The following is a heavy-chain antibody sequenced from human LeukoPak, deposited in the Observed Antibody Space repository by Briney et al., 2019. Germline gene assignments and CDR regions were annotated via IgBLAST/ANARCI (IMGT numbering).Heavy chain of an antibody. CDR3: ARDIIVVVPAARNHDAFDI. D-gene: IGHD2-2*01. J-gene: IGHJ3*02. Sequence: GGSLRLSCAASGFTFSSYAMHWVRQAPGKGLEWVAVISYDGSNKYYADSVKGRFTISRDNSKNTLYLQMNSLRAEDTAVYYCARDIIVVVPAARNHDAFDIWGQGTMVTVSS. CDR2: ISYDGSNK. CDR1: GFTFSSYA. V-gene: IGHV3-30-3*01.